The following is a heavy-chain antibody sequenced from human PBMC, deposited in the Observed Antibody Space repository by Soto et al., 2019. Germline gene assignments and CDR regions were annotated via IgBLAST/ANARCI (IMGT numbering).Heavy chain of an antibody. J-gene: IGHJ4*02. D-gene: IGHD6-19*01. CDR1: GYTFSGFY. CDR2: INPHSGGT. V-gene: IGHV1-2*02. CDR3: ASAAVTGTAGLDF. Sequence: QVLLLQSGAEVKKAGASVKVSCKASGYTFSGFYMHWVRQAPGQGLEWMGWINPHSGGTKSAEKIQGRVTMTRDMSISTAYMGLSRLTSDDTGVYYCASAAVTGTAGLDFWGQGTQVTVSS.